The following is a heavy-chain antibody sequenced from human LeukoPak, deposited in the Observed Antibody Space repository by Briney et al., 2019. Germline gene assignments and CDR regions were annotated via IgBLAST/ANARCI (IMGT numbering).Heavy chain of an antibody. J-gene: IGHJ3*02. CDR1: GFTFSSYA. V-gene: IGHV3-23*01. Sequence: PGGSLRLSCAASGFTFSSYAMSWVRQAPGKGLEWVSAISGSGGSTYYADSVKGRFTISRDNSKNTLYLQMNSLRAEDTAVYYCAKDMMRRDTAMVGWYRNDAFDIWGQGTMVTVSS. CDR3: AKDMMRRDTAMVGWYRNDAFDI. D-gene: IGHD5-18*01. CDR2: ISGSGGST.